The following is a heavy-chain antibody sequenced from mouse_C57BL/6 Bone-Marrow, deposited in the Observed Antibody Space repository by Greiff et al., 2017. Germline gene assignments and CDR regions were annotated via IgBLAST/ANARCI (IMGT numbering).Heavy chain of an antibody. J-gene: IGHJ4*01. CDR1: GYSFTGYY. CDR2: INPSTGGT. D-gene: IGHD2-4*01. Sequence: EVQLQQSGPELVKPGASVKISCKASGYSFTGYYMNWVKQSPEKSLEWIGEINPSTGGTTYNQKFKAKATLTVDKSSSTAYMQLKSLTSEDSAVYYCARSGTMSTTGGYYYAMDYWGQGTSVTVSS. V-gene: IGHV1-42*01. CDR3: ARSGTMSTTGGYYYAMDY.